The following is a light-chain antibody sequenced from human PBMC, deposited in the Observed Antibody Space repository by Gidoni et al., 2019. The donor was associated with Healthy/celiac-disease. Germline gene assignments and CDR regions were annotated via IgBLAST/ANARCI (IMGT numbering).Light chain of an antibody. Sequence: QSVLTQPPSVSVAPGQRVTISCTGSSPNIGAGYDVHWYQQLPGTAPKLLIYGNSNRPSGVPDRFSGSKSGTSASLAITGFQAEDEADYYCQSYDSSLSGYVFGTGTKVTVL. V-gene: IGLV1-40*01. J-gene: IGLJ1*01. CDR2: GNS. CDR3: QSYDSSLSGYV. CDR1: SPNIGAGYD.